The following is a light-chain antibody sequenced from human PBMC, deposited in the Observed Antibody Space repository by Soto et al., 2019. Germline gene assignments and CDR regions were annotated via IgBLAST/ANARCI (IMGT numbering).Light chain of an antibody. Sequence: QAVVTQEPSLTVSPGGTVTLTCASSTGAVTSGHYPNWFQQKPGQAPRALIYSTNKKHSWTPARVSGSLLGGKAALTLSGVQPEDEVEYYCLLYYGGAQPVVFGGGTKLTVL. CDR3: LLYYGGAQPVV. J-gene: IGLJ2*01. CDR1: TGAVTSGHY. CDR2: STN. V-gene: IGLV7-43*01.